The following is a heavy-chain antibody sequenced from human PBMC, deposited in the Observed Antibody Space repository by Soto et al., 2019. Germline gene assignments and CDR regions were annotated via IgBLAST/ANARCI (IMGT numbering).Heavy chain of an antibody. CDR1: GFTFGDYA. J-gene: IGHJ5*02. CDR2: IRSKAYGGTT. D-gene: IGHD3-3*01. V-gene: IGHV3-49*03. Sequence: GGSLRLSCTASGFTFGDYAMSWFRQAPGKGLEWVGFIRSKAYGGTTEYAASVKGRFTISRDDSKSIAYLQMNSLKTEDTAVYYCTRDGVYDSWGNWFDPWGQGTLVTVSS. CDR3: TRDGVYDSWGNWFDP.